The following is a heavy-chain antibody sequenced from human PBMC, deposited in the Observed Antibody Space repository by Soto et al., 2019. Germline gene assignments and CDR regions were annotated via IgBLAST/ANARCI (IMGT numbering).Heavy chain of an antibody. CDR2: IRSSGSTT. CDR3: AKAYGDYPYWYFDL. Sequence: EVQLLESGGGLVQPGGSLRLSCAASGFTFTNYAISWVRQAPGKGLEWVSAIRSSGSTTWYADSVKGRFTISRDNSKKMLYLQMNSLRVEDTAVYSCAKAYGDYPYWYFDLWGRGTLVTVSS. V-gene: IGHV3-23*01. J-gene: IGHJ2*01. D-gene: IGHD4-17*01. CDR1: GFTFTNYA.